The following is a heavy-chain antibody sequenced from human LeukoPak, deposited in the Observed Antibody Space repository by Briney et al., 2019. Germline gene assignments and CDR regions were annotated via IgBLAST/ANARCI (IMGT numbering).Heavy chain of an antibody. Sequence: GASVKVSCKASGFTFSGHYIHWVRQAPGQGREWMGYINPHSGGTSSPQKFQGRVTMTTDTSISAVYMELSSLTSDDTAMYYCVREGNELLSKNFDYWGQGSLVTVSS. CDR3: VREGNELLSKNFDY. CDR1: GFTFSGHY. D-gene: IGHD2-21*02. J-gene: IGHJ4*02. V-gene: IGHV1-2*02. CDR2: INPHSGGT.